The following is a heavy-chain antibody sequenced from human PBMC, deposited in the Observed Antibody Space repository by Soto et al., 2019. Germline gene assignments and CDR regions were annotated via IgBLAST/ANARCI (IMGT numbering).Heavy chain of an antibody. D-gene: IGHD2-15*01. V-gene: IGHV4-34*01. CDR2: VNHGGST. Sequence: TSETLSLTCAVSGGSFSGFFWGWIRRPPGKGLEWIGEVNHGGSTNYNPSLKSRVTISSDTSKNHFSLTLRSVTAADTAVYYCARAAVAAGGPFDKWGQGALVTVSS. CDR1: GGSFSGFF. CDR3: ARAAVAAGGPFDK. J-gene: IGHJ4*02.